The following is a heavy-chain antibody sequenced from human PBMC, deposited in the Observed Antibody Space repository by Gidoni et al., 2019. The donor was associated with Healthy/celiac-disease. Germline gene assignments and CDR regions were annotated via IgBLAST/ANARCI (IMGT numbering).Heavy chain of an antibody. Sequence: QVQLVQSGAEVKKPGASVKVSCKASGYTFTSYYRHWVRQAPGQGLEWMGIINPSGGSTSYAQKFQCRVTMTRDTSTSTVYMELSSLRSEDTAVYYCARVGFGLFDPWGQGTLVTVSS. CDR1: GYTFTSYY. V-gene: IGHV1-46*01. D-gene: IGHD2-2*03. CDR3: ARVGFGLFDP. CDR2: INPSGGST. J-gene: IGHJ5*02.